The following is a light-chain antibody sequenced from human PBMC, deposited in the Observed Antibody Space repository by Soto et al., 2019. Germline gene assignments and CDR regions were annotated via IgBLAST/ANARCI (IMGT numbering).Light chain of an antibody. J-gene: IGKJ1*01. V-gene: IGKV3-20*01. CDR1: QSVSSSY. Sequence: EIGLTQSPGTLSLSPGERATLSCRASQSVSSSYLAWYQQKPGQAPRLLIYGTSSRATAIPDRFSGSGSGTDFTLTISRLEPEDFAVYYCQQSGSSSWTFGQGTKV. CDR2: GTS. CDR3: QQSGSSSWT.